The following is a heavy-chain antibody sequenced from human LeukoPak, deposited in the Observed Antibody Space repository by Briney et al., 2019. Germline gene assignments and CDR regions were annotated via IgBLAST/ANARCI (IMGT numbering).Heavy chain of an antibody. J-gene: IGHJ4*02. D-gene: IGHD3-16*02. CDR1: GFTLTHYN. CDR3: ARTVSF. Sequence: VGSLRLSSAASGFTLTHYNMNWVRQAPGKGLEWVALISYHVSDKYYADSVKGRFTISRDSSKNTLYLQMNSLRAEDTAVYYCARTVSFWGQGTLVTVSS. CDR2: ISYHVSDK. V-gene: IGHV3-30-3*01.